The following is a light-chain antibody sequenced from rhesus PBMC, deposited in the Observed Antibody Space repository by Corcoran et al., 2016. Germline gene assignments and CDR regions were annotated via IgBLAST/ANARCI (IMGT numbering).Light chain of an antibody. J-gene: IGLJ1*01. CDR3: SSYAGNNVFYL. CDR1: NSDIGFYNF. V-gene: IGLV2-32*02. CDR2: DVT. Sequence: QAALTQPRSVSGSPGQSVTISCAGTNSDIGFYNFVSWYQHHPGTAPKLIIYDVTKRPSGGSRRFSGSKSGNTASLTSSELQAEDEADYFCSSYAGNNVFYLFGAGTRLTVL.